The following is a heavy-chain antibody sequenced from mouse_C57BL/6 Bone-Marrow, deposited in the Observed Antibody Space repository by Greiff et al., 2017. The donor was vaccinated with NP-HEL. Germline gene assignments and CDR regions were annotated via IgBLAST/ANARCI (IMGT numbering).Heavy chain of an antibody. J-gene: IGHJ2*01. Sequence: EVMLVESGAGLVKPGGSLKLSCAASGFTFSSYAMSWVRQTPDKRLEWVAYISSGGDYIYYADTVKGRFTISRDNARNNLYLQMSSLKTEDTAMYYCTRDGDGSSPYYFDYWGQGTTLTVSS. D-gene: IGHD1-1*01. CDR3: TRDGDGSSPYYFDY. CDR1: GFTFSSYA. V-gene: IGHV5-9-1*02. CDR2: ISSGGDYI.